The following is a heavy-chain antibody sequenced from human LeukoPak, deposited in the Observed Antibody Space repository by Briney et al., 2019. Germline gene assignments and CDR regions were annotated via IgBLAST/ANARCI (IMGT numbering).Heavy chain of an antibody. V-gene: IGHV3-23*01. Sequence: PGGSLTLSCAPSGVTLSAHHMNCVPDAPGRGLVGGSEITASGATTYCAVTVKGRFTISRDSSQSTLYLRMNSLRAEDMAVYYCARAEAAGDNRGGYYYFYMDVWGKGTTVTVSS. CDR2: ITASGATT. CDR3: ARAEAAGDNRGGYYYFYMDV. J-gene: IGHJ6*03. D-gene: IGHD6-25*01. CDR1: GVTLSAHH.